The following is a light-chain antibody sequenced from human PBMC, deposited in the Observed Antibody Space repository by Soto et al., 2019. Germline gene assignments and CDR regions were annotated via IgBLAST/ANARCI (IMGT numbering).Light chain of an antibody. J-gene: IGKJ4*01. CDR1: QSVSSY. CDR3: QQRSNWPPLT. V-gene: IGKV3-11*01. CDR2: DAS. Sequence: EIVLRQSPATLSLSPVERSTLSFSASQSVSSYLAWYQQKPGQAPRLLIYDASNRATGIPARFSGSGSGTDFTLTISSLEPEDFAVYYCQQRSNWPPLTFGGGTKVDIK.